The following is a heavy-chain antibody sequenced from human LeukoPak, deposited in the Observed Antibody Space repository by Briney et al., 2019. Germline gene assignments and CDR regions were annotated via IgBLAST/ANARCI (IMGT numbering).Heavy chain of an antibody. CDR2: IYYSGST. Sequence: PSETLSLTCTVSRGSISRGDYYWSCIRHPPGRAREGIGYIYYSGSTYYNPSLKSRVTISVDTSKNQFSLKLSSVTAADTAVYYCARVSSSSQGLAYWGQGTLVTVSS. J-gene: IGHJ4*02. CDR3: ARVSSSSQGLAY. D-gene: IGHD6-6*01. CDR1: RGSISRGDYY. V-gene: IGHV4-30-4*08.